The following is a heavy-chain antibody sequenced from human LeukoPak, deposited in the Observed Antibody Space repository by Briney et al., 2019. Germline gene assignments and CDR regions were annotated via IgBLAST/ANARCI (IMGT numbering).Heavy chain of an antibody. CDR1: GFTFSSYA. CDR3: AKLYNSFTDF. D-gene: IGHD6-6*01. V-gene: IGHV3-23*01. Sequence: PGGSLRLSCAASGFTFSSYAMHWVRQAPGKGLEWVSALSNIGTSTYYADSVKGRFTISRDNSKNALYLQMNSLRAEDTAVYYCAKLYNSFTDFWGQGTLVTVSS. CDR2: LSNIGTST. J-gene: IGHJ4*02.